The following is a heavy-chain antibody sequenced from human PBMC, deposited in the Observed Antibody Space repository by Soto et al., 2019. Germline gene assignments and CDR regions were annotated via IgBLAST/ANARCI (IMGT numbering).Heavy chain of an antibody. J-gene: IGHJ4*02. CDR2: TWHDGSNK. D-gene: IGHD3-10*01. Sequence: QVQLVESGGGVVQPGRSLRLSCAASGFRFSNYGMHWVRQAPGKGLEWVAVTWHDGSNKYYADSVKGRFTISRDNSKNTLFLQMHSLSAGDTAVYYCARDLTSDGLGSYGHWGQGTLVTVSS. CDR3: ARDLTSDGLGSYGH. V-gene: IGHV3-33*01. CDR1: GFRFSNYG.